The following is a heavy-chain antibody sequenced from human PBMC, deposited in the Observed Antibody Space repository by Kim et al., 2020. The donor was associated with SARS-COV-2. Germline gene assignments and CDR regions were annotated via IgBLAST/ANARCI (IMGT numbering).Heavy chain of an antibody. V-gene: IGHV4-59*01. Sequence: SETLSLTCTVSGGSISSYYWSWIRQPPGKGLEWIGYIYYSGSTNYNPSLKSRVTISVDTSKNQFSLKLSSVTAADTAVYYCARDFRMVATLGSYYYYGMDVWGQGTTVTVSS. CDR3: ARDFRMVATLGSYYYYGMDV. CDR1: GGSISSYY. D-gene: IGHD5-12*01. J-gene: IGHJ6*02. CDR2: IYYSGST.